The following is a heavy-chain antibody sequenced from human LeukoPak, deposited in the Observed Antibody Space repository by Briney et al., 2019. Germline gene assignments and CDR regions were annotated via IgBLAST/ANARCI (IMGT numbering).Heavy chain of an antibody. CDR2: IYSGGST. J-gene: IGHJ3*02. CDR1: GFTASSNY. CDR3: ARILDDSSGYYHEARAFDI. D-gene: IGHD3-22*01. V-gene: IGHV3-53*01. Sequence: GGSLRLSCAASGFTASSNYMSWVRQAPGEGLEWVSVIYSGGSTYYADSVKGRFTISRDNSKNTLYLQMNSLRAEDTAVYYCARILDDSSGYYHEARAFDIWGQGTMVTVSS.